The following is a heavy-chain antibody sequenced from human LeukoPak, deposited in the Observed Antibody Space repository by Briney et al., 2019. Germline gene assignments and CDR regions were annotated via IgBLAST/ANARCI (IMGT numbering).Heavy chain of an antibody. D-gene: IGHD3-10*01. Sequence: GGSLRLSCAASGFIFTNYGMHWVRQAPGKGLEWVAFIRYDGSNKYYADSVKGRFTISRDNSKNTLYLQMNSLRAEDTAVYYCAKDNYYYGSGSFFVDYWGQGTLVTVSS. V-gene: IGHV3-30*02. CDR2: IRYDGSNK. J-gene: IGHJ4*02. CDR3: AKDNYYYGSGSFFVDY. CDR1: GFIFTNYG.